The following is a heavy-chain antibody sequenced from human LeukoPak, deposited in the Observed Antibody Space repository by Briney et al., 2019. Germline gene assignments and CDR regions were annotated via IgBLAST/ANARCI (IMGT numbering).Heavy chain of an antibody. J-gene: IGHJ4*02. D-gene: IGHD5-12*01. Sequence: SVKVSCKASGGTFSSYAISWVRQAPGQGLEWVGRIIPILGIANYAQKFQGRVTITADKSMSTPYMELSSLRYDDTAVYYCATSLYDRGYDTYDYWGQGTLVTVSS. V-gene: IGHV1-69*04. CDR3: ATSLYDRGYDTYDY. CDR2: IIPILGIA. CDR1: GGTFSSYA.